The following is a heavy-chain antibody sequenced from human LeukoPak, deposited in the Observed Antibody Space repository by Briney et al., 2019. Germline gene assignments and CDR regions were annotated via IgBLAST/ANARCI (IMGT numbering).Heavy chain of an antibody. D-gene: IGHD5-12*01. CDR1: IGSVNSGVYY. V-gene: IGHV4-39*07. CDR2: IYYSGST. CDR3: ARGGLDNWFDP. J-gene: IGHJ5*02. Sequence: SETLSLTCTVSIGSVNSGVYYWGWIRQPPGKGLEWIGSIYYSGSTYYNPSLKSRVTISIDTSKNQFSLKLTSVTAADTAVYYCARGGLDNWFDPWGQGTLVSVSS.